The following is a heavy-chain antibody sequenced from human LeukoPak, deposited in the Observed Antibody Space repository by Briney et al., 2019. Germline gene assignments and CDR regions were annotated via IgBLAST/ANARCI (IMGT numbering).Heavy chain of an antibody. J-gene: IGHJ4*02. D-gene: IGHD2-15*01. Sequence: KPSETLSLTCAVHGGSFSGHYWSWIRPPPGKGPEWIGEINHSGSTNYNPSLKSRVTISVDTSKNQFSLKLSSVTAADTAVYYCARVVVVAAGHDYWGQGTLVTVSS. CDR2: INHSGST. CDR3: ARVVVVAAGHDY. CDR1: GGSFSGHY. V-gene: IGHV4-34*01.